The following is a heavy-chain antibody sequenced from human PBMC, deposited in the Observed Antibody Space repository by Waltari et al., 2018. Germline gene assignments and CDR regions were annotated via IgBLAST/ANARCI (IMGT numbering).Heavy chain of an antibody. CDR2: IWSDGTNK. V-gene: IGHV3-33*01. D-gene: IGHD2-15*01. CDR3: ARDGFKRGYCTGGSCYSFDY. J-gene: IGHJ4*02. Sequence: QVQLVESGGGVVQPGRSLRPSCAASGFTLKNYGMPWVARAPGKGLEWVAVIWSDGTNKYYADSVKGRFTISRDNSKTTLYLQMNSLRAEDTAVYYCARDGFKRGYCTGGSCYSFDYWGQGTLVTVSS. CDR1: GFTLKNYG.